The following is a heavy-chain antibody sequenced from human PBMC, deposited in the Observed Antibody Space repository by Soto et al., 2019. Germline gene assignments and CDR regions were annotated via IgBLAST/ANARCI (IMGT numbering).Heavy chain of an antibody. CDR2: ISSSSSYI. CDR1: GFTFSSYS. CDR3: ARDRGLPDSFDI. V-gene: IGHV3-21*01. D-gene: IGHD3-10*01. Sequence: GGSLRLSCAASGFTFSSYSMNWVRQAPGKGLEWVSSISSSSSYIYYADSVKGQFTISRDNAKNTLYLQMNSLRVEDTAVYFCARDRGLPDSFDIWGQGTMVTVSS. J-gene: IGHJ3*02.